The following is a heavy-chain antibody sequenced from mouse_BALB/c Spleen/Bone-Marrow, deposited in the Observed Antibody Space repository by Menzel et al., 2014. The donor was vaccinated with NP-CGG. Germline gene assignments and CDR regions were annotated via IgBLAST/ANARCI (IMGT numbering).Heavy chain of an antibody. Sequence: VKLMESGAELMKPGASVKISCKATGYTFSSYWIEWVKRRPGHGLEWIGEILPGSGSTNYNEKFKGKATFTADTSSNTAYMQLSSLTSEDSAVYYCARGDYFDYWGQGTTLTVSS. CDR2: ILPGSGST. J-gene: IGHJ2*01. CDR1: GYTFSSYW. CDR3: ARGDYFDY. V-gene: IGHV1-9*01.